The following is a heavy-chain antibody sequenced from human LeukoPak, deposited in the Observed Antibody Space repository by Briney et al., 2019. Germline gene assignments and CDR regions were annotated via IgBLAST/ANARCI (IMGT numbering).Heavy chain of an antibody. D-gene: IGHD3-10*01. Sequence: ASVKVSCKASAYNLSRYGLNWVRQATGQGREWMEWMNPNIGKAGHARKFQGRVSMTRNTSTGTAYMEVRSLRSEDTAVYYFARATYGSGSHFNDYYFYGMDLWGQGTTVTVSS. J-gene: IGHJ6*02. CDR2: MNPNIGKA. CDR1: AYNLSRYG. CDR3: ARATYGSGSHFNDYYFYGMDL. V-gene: IGHV1-8*01.